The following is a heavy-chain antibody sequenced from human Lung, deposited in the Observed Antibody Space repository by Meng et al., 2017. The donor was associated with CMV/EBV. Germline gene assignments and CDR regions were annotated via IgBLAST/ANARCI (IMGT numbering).Heavy chain of an antibody. CDR1: GFTFGGYW. Sequence: ESLKISCAASGFTFGGYWMHWVRQAPGKRPVWVSRIDGDGSSTSYADSVKGRFTISRDNAKNTLSLQMNSLGAEDTAIYYCARDLGGLGRDFDYWGQGTRVTVSS. D-gene: IGHD3-16*01. CDR2: IDGDGSST. V-gene: IGHV3-74*01. CDR3: ARDLGGLGRDFDY. J-gene: IGHJ4*02.